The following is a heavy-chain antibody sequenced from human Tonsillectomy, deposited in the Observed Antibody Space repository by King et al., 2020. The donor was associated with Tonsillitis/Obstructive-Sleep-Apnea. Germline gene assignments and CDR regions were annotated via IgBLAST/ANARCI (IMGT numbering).Heavy chain of an antibody. CDR1: GFSFSSYS. V-gene: IGHV3-21*01. Sequence: VQLVESGGGLVKPGGSLRLSCAASGFSFSSYSMNWVRQAPGKGLEWVSSISSSSSYIYYADSLKGRFTISRDNAKNSLLLQMNSLRAEDTAVYFCARDHYDSSGLYMDVWGKGTTVTVSS. D-gene: IGHD3-22*01. CDR3: ARDHYDSSGLYMDV. J-gene: IGHJ6*03. CDR2: ISSSSSYI.